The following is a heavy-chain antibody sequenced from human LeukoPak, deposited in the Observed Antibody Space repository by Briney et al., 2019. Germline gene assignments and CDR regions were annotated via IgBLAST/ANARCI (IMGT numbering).Heavy chain of an antibody. J-gene: IGHJ4*02. CDR1: GGSFSGYY. Sequence: SETLSLTCAVYGGSFSGYYWSWIRQPPGKGLEWIGEINHIGSTNYNPSIKSRVTISVDPSKNQFSLKLSSVTAADTAVYYCARIAWDSSGYYYLDYWGQGTLVTVSS. CDR3: ARIAWDSSGYYYLDY. CDR2: INHIGST. D-gene: IGHD3-22*01. V-gene: IGHV4-34*01.